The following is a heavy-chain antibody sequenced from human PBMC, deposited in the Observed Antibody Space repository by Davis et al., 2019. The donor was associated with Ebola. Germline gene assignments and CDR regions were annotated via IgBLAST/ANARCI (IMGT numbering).Heavy chain of an antibody. CDR3: ARYSGSGSMDV. J-gene: IGHJ6*02. CDR1: GFTVSSNY. Sequence: GESLKISCAASGFTVSSNYMSWVRQAPGKGLEWVSVIYSGGSTYYTDSVKGRFTISRDNAQNSLSLQMNSLRDEDTAVYYCARYSGSGSMDVWGQGTTVTVSS. V-gene: IGHV3-66*01. D-gene: IGHD3-10*01. CDR2: IYSGGST.